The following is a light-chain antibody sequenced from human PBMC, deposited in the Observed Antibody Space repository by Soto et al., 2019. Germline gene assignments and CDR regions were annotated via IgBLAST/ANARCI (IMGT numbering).Light chain of an antibody. J-gene: IGKJ5*01. CDR3: MQALQTPIT. CDR1: QSLLHSNGYNY. CDR2: LGS. V-gene: IGKV2-28*01. Sequence: DIVMTQSPLSLPVTPGERASISCRSSQSLLHSNGYNYLDWYLQKPGQSPQLLIYLGSNRASGVPDRFSDSGSGTAFTLKISRVEAEDVGVYYCMQALQTPITFGQGTRLEIK.